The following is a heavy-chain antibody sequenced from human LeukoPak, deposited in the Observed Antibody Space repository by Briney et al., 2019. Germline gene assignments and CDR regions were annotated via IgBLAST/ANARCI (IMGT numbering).Heavy chain of an antibody. CDR1: GYTFTDYY. V-gene: IGHV1-2*02. D-gene: IGHD1-26*01. Sequence: ASVKVSCKASGYTFTDYYIHWVRQAPGQGLEWMGWINPNSGGTNFAQMLRGRVTMTRDTSISTAYMELSSLRYDDTAVYYCARDRWDQTRRVGFDYWGQGTLVTVSS. J-gene: IGHJ4*02. CDR2: INPNSGGT. CDR3: ARDRWDQTRRVGFDY.